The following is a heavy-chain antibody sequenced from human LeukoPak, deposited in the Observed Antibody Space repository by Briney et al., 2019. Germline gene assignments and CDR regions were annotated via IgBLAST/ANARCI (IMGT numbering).Heavy chain of an antibody. CDR3: ARGGSGSYYLVIDYYYYMDV. CDR1: GYTFTSYY. Sequence: ASVKVSCKASGYTFTSYYMHWVRQAPGQGLEWMGIINPSGGSTSYAQKFQGRVTMTTDTSTSTAYMELRSLRSDDTAVYYCARGGSGSYYLVIDYYYYMDVWGKGTTVTVSS. J-gene: IGHJ6*03. CDR2: INPSGGST. D-gene: IGHD1-26*01. V-gene: IGHV1-46*01.